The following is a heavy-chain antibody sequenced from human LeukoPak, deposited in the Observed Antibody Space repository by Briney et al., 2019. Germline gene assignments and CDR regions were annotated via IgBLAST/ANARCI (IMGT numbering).Heavy chain of an antibody. V-gene: IGHV1-18*01. CDR1: GYTFTSYG. D-gene: IGHD2-2*02. CDR2: ISAYNGNT. J-gene: IGHJ4*02. Sequence: EASVKVSCKASGYTFTSYGISWVRQAPGQGLEWMGWISAYNGNTNYAQKVQGRVSMTTDTSTSTAYMELRSLRSDDTAIYHCAQLLYRPTAMITRYFDYWGQGTLVTVSS. CDR3: AQLLYRPTAMITRYFDY.